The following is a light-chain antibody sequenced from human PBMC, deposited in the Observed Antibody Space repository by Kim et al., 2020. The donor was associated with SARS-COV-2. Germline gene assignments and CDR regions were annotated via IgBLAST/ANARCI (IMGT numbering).Light chain of an antibody. J-gene: IGLJ3*02. Sequence: QSALTQPASVSGSPGQSITISCTGTSSDVGGYNYVSWYQQHPCKAPKLMIYDVNKWPSGVSNRFSGSKSGNTASLTISGLQAEDEAEYYCSSYRNTNTWVFGGGTKLTVL. CDR1: SSDVGGYNY. CDR3: SSYRNTNTWV. V-gene: IGLV2-14*01. CDR2: DVN.